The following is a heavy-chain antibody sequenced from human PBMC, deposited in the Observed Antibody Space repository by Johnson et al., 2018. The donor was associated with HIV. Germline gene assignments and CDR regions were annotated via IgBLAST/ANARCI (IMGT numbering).Heavy chain of an antibody. D-gene: IGHD1-26*01. CDR2: IYNDGCRT. V-gene: IGHV3-74*03. J-gene: IGHJ3*02. Sequence: VQLVESGGGLVQPGGSLRLSCAAYGFAFRTYWMVWVRQVPGKRPVWVARIYNDGCRTTYADSVRGRFTISRDNAKYTVDLQMNSLRVEDTAVYYCARVMGATQVMGAFDIWGQGTMVTVSS. CDR3: ARVMGATQVMGAFDI. CDR1: GFAFRTYW.